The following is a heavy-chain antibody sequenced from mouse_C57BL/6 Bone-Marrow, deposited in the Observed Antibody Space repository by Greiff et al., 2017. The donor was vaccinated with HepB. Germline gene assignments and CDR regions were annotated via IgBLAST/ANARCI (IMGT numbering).Heavy chain of an antibody. J-gene: IGHJ3*01. V-gene: IGHV5-4*03. CDR1: GFTFSSYA. Sequence: EVKLMESGGGLVKPGGSLKLSCAASGFTFSSYAMSWVRQTPEKRLEWVATISDGGSYTYYPDNVKGRFTISRDNAKNNLYLQMSHLKSEDTAMYYCARCDYYGSSSWLAYWGQGTLVTVSA. CDR2: ISDGGSYT. CDR3: ARCDYYGSSSWLAY. D-gene: IGHD1-1*01.